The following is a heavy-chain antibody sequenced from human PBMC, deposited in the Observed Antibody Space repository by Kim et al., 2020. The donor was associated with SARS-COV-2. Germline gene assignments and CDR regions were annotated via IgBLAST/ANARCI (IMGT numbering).Heavy chain of an antibody. CDR3: AKSHGTDWYGWDFQY. J-gene: IGHJ1*01. CDR2: VSYDGNNQ. CDR1: GFSFSNCG. Sequence: GGSLRLSCVASGFSFSNCGMHWVRQAPGKGLEWAAVVSYDGNNQYYADSVKGRFTISRDNSKNTVYLHMDSLRPEDTAVYYCAKSHGTDWYGWDFQYWGQGTLVSVSS. D-gene: IGHD2-21*01. V-gene: IGHV3-30*18.